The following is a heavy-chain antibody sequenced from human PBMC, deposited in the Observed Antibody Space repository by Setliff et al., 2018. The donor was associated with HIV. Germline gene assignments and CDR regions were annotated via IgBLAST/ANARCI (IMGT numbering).Heavy chain of an antibody. D-gene: IGHD6-13*01. J-gene: IGHJ3*02. CDR1: GYTFTSYG. V-gene: IGHV1-18*01. CDR3: ARDTAEYSSSWYREGDAFDI. CDR2: ISAFSGNT. Sequence: ASVKVSCKASGYTFTSYGISWVRQAPGQGLEWMAWISAFSGNTHYAQKFQGRVTMTTDTSTSTAYMELRSLRSDDTAVYYCARDTAEYSSSWYREGDAFDIWGQGTMVTVSS.